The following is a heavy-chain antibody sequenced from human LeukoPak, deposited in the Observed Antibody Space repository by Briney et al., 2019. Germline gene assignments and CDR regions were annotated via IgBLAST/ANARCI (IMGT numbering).Heavy chain of an antibody. CDR2: IWYDGSNK. V-gene: IGHV3-33*06. Sequence: QPGRSLRLSCAASGFTFSSYGMHWVRQAPGKGLEWVAVIWYDGSNKYYADSVKGRFTISRDNSKNTLYLQMNSLRAEDTAVYYCAKDFQAAFDIWGQGTMVTVSS. J-gene: IGHJ3*02. CDR1: GFTFSSYG. CDR3: AKDFQAAFDI.